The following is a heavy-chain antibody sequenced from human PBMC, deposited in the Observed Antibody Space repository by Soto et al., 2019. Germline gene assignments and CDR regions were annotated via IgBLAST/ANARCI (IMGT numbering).Heavy chain of an antibody. CDR3: ARAKKGIAAAENWFDP. D-gene: IGHD6-13*01. Sequence: SATLSLTCTVSGGSIRSRGYYWRWMRPHGGKGLEWIGYIYYSGSTYYNPSLKSRVTISVDTSKNQFSLKLSSVTAADTAVYYFARAKKGIAAAENWFDPWGQGTLVTVSA. CDR1: GGSIRSRGYY. V-gene: IGHV4-31*03. J-gene: IGHJ5*02. CDR2: IYYSGST.